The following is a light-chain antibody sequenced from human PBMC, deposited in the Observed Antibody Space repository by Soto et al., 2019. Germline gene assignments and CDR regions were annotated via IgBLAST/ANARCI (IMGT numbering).Light chain of an antibody. V-gene: IGKV1-6*01. CDR3: LQDYIYPYT. J-gene: IGKJ2*01. CDR2: AAS. Sequence: AIQMTQSPSSLSASVGDRVTITCRASQGIRNDLGWYQQKPGKAPKLLIYAASSLQRGVPSRFSGSGSGTDFTLTISSPRPEDFATYYCLQDYIYPYTFGQGTKLEIK. CDR1: QGIRND.